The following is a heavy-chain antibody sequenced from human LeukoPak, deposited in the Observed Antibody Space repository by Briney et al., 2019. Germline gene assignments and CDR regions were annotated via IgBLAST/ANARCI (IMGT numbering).Heavy chain of an antibody. V-gene: IGHV3-33*08. J-gene: IGHJ4*02. Sequence: PGGSLRLSCAASGFTFSTYTMHWVRQAPGKGLEWVALIWYDGSNEYHADSVRGRFTISRDNPKNTLYLQMNSLRAEDTAVYYCARGRTFGGVIVIPYYFDYWGQGTLVTVSS. CDR3: ARGRTFGGVIVIPYYFDY. CDR2: IWYDGSNE. CDR1: GFTFSTYT. D-gene: IGHD3-16*02.